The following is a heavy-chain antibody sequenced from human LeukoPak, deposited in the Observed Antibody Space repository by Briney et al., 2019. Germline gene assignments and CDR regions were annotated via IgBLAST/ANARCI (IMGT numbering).Heavy chain of an antibody. J-gene: IGHJ4*02. D-gene: IGHD3-3*01. CDR2: IKQDGSEK. Sequence: GGSLRLSCAASRFTFSSYWMSWVRQAPGKGLEWVANIKQDGSEKYYVDSVKGRFTISRDNAKNSLYLQMNSLRAEDTAVYYCARRPGDFWSGYYSGYYFDYWGQGTLATVSS. CDR3: ARRPGDFWSGYYSGYYFDY. V-gene: IGHV3-7*01. CDR1: RFTFSSYW.